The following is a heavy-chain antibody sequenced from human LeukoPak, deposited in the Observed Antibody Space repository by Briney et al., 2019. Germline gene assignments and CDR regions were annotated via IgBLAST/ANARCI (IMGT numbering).Heavy chain of an antibody. CDR3: ARTYSSSWYIIWYFDL. Sequence: ASVKVSCKASGYTFTVYFMHWVRQAPGQGLEWMGWINPNSGGTNYAQKFQGRVTMTRDTSISTAYMELSRLRSDDTAVYYCARTYSSSWYIIWYFDLWGRGTLVTVSS. CDR2: INPNSGGT. J-gene: IGHJ2*01. V-gene: IGHV1-2*02. CDR1: GYTFTVYF. D-gene: IGHD6-13*01.